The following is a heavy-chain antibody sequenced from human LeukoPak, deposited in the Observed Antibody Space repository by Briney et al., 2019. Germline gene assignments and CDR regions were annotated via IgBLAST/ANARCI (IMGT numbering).Heavy chain of an antibody. CDR3: AREEVPNWNYVGGFDY. Sequence: SETLSLTCAVYGGSFSGYYRSWIRQPPGKGLEWIGEINHSGSTNYNPSLKSRVTISVDTSKNQFSLKLSSVTAADTAVYYCAREEVPNWNYVGGFDYWGQGTLVTVSS. D-gene: IGHD1-7*01. CDR1: GGSFSGYY. CDR2: INHSGST. J-gene: IGHJ4*02. V-gene: IGHV4-34*01.